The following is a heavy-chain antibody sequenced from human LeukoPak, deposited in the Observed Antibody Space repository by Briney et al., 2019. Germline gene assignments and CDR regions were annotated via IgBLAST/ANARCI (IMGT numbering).Heavy chain of an antibody. CDR3: ARVIFVVGATDVFDI. CDR2: ISSSSSYI. Sequence: GGSLRLSCAASGFTFSSYSMNWVRQAPGKGLEWVSSISSSSSYIYYADSVKGRFTISRDNAKNSLYLQMNSLRAEDTAVYYCARVIFVVGATDVFDIWAKGQWSPSLQ. V-gene: IGHV3-21*01. CDR1: GFTFSSYS. J-gene: IGHJ3*02. D-gene: IGHD1-26*01.